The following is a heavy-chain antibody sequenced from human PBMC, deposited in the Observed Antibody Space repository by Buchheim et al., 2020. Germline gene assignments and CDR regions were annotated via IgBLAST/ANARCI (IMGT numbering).Heavy chain of an antibody. J-gene: IGHJ4*02. CDR2: IYYSGNT. CDR3: ARSIAVAGTVSGYFDS. Sequence: QLQLQESGPGLVKPSETLSLTCTVSGGSISSSSYYWGWIRQPPGKGLEWIGSIYYSGNTYYNPSLKSRVTISVDTSKNQFSLKLSSVTAADTVVYYCARSIAVAGTVSGYFDSWSQGTL. D-gene: IGHD6-19*01. CDR1: GGSISSSSYY. V-gene: IGHV4-39*01.